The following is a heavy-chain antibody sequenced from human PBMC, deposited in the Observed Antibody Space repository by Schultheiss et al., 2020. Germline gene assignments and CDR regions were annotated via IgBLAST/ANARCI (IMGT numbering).Heavy chain of an antibody. CDR3: AHRLGGIAARPWDWFDP. Sequence: SGPTLVKPTETLTLTCTVSGFSLSNARMGVSWIRQPPGKALEWLAHIFSNDEKSYSTSLKSRLTISKDTSKSQVVLTMTNMDPVDTATYYCAHRLGGIAARPWDWFDPWGQGTLVTVSS. V-gene: IGHV2-26*01. D-gene: IGHD6-6*01. CDR2: IFSNDEK. CDR1: GFSLSNARMG. J-gene: IGHJ5*02.